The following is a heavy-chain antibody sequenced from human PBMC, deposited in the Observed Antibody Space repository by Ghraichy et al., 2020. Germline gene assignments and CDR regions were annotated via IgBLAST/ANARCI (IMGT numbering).Heavy chain of an antibody. CDR1: GGSVSSGSYY. V-gene: IGHV4-61*01. CDR3: ARSEQTRVGDYYYYGMDV. CDR2: IYYSGST. Sequence: SETLSLTCTVSGGSVSSGSYYWSWIPQPPGKGLDWIGSIYYSGSTNYNPSLERRVTISVDTSKTQFSLKLSSVTAAETAVYCWARSEQTRVGDYYYYGMDVWGQGTTVTVYS. D-gene: IGHD1-14*01. J-gene: IGHJ6*02.